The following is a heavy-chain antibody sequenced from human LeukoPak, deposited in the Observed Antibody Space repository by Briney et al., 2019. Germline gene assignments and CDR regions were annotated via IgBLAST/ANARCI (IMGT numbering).Heavy chain of an antibody. CDR3: ARVGARYCSATSCYFDS. V-gene: IGHV3-7*04. CDR1: GLTFNNYW. J-gene: IGHJ4*02. Sequence: GGSLRLSCAASGLTFNNYWMSWVRQAPGKGLEWVANIKQDGSEEYYVDSVKGRFTISRDNAKNSLYLQMNSVRAEDSAVYYCARVGARYCSATSCYFDSWGQGTLVTVSS. CDR2: IKQDGSEE. D-gene: IGHD2-2*01.